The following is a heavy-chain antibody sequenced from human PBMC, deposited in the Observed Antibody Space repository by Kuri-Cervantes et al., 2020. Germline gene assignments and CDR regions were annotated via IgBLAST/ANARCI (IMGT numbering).Heavy chain of an antibody. CDR1: GYSISSGYY. CDR3: ARDYYDSSGYSSFDY. J-gene: IGHJ4*02. V-gene: IGHV4-38-2*02. Sequence: SQTLSLTCAVFGYSISSGYYWGWIRQPPGKGLEWIGSIYHSGSTYYNPSLKSRVTISVDTSKNQFSLKLSSVTAADTAVYYCARDYYDSSGYSSFDYWGQGTLVTVSS. D-gene: IGHD3-22*01. CDR2: IYHSGST.